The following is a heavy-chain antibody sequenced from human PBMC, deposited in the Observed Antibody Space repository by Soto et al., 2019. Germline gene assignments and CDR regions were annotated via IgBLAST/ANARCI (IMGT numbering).Heavy chain of an antibody. Sequence: DTLSLTCTVSGVSIRSYYWSWILQPPGKGLEWIGYIYYSGGTNYNPSLKSRVTISVDTSKNQFSLKLSSVTAADTAVYYGARPKDVEKGAAFDIWGQGTMVTVSS. CDR2: IYYSGGT. CDR1: GVSIRSYY. D-gene: IGHD1-1*01. V-gene: IGHV4-59*08. J-gene: IGHJ3*02. CDR3: ARPKDVEKGAAFDI.